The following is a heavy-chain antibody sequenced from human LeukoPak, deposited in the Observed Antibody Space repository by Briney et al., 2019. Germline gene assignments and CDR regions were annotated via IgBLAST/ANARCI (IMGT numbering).Heavy chain of an antibody. CDR1: GFTFSSYA. V-gene: IGHV3-23*01. CDR2: ISGSGGST. D-gene: IGHD5-24*01. CDR3: AKEWDGGWLQFPTDY. J-gene: IGHJ4*02. Sequence: PGGSLRLSCAASGFTFSSYAMSWVRQAPGKGLEWVSAISGSGGSTYYADSVKGRFTISRDNSKNALYLQMNSLRAEDTAVYYCAKEWDGGWLQFPTDYWGQGTLVTVSS.